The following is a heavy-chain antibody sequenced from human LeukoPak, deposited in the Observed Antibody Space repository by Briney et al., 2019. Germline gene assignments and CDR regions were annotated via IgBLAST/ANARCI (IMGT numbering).Heavy chain of an antibody. V-gene: IGHV3-7*01. CDR2: IKQDGSEK. CDR3: ARDGRFGELSPEDY. Sequence: GGSLRLSCAASGFTFSSYWMSWVRQAPGKGLEWVANIKQDGSEKYYVDSVKGRFTISRDNAKNSLYLQMNSLRAEDTAVYYCARDGRFGELSPEDYWGQGTLVTVSS. CDR1: GFTFSSYW. J-gene: IGHJ4*02. D-gene: IGHD3-10*01.